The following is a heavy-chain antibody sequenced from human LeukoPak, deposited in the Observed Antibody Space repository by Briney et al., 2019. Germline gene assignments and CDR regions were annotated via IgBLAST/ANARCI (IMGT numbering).Heavy chain of an antibody. J-gene: IGHJ4*02. V-gene: IGHV4-39*01. CDR1: GGSISSSSSY. Sequence: SETLSLTCTASGGSISSSSSYWGWVRQPPGKRLEWIGNIYDSGSTYYNPSLKSRVTISVDTSKNQLSLKLNSVTAADTAVYYCARRPYAAGPFDYWGQGTLATVSS. D-gene: IGHD6-13*01. CDR2: IYDSGST. CDR3: ARRPYAAGPFDY.